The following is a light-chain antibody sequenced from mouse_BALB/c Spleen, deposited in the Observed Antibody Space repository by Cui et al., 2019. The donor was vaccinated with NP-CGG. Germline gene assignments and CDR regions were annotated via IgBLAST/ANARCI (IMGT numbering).Light chain of an antibody. J-gene: IGLJ1*01. CDR1: TGAVTTSNY. CDR3: ALWYSNHWV. CDR2: GTN. V-gene: IGLV1*01. Sequence: QAFVTQESGPTTSPGETVTLTCRSSTGAVTTSNYANWVQEKPDHLFTGLIGGTNNRAPGVPARFSGSLIGDKAALTITGAQTEDEAIYFCALWYSNHWVFGGGTKLTVL.